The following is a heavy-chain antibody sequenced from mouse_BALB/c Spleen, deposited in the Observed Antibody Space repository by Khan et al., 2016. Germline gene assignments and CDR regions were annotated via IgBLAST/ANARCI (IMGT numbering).Heavy chain of an antibody. J-gene: IGHJ3*01. CDR1: GYTFTSYW. CDR2: IYPGDGDT. CDR3: AGGGVLPPTYAY. D-gene: IGHD2-10*01. Sequence: QVQLQQSGAELARPGASVKLSCKASGYTFTSYWMQWVKQRPGQGLEWIGAIYPGDGDTRYTQKFKGKAPLTADKSSSPAYMQLSSLASEDSAVYYCAGGGVLPPTYAYWCQGTLVTVSA. V-gene: IGHV1-87*01.